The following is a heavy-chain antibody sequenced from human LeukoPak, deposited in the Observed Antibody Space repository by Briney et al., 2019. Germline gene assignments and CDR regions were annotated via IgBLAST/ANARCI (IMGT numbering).Heavy chain of an antibody. V-gene: IGHV3-30*02. CDR1: GFTFSSYS. D-gene: IGHD2-15*01. CDR2: IRYDGSNK. CDR3: AKGSFVVVAALGLDY. J-gene: IGHJ4*02. Sequence: GGSLRLSCAASGFTFSSYSMNWVRQAPGKGLEWVAFIRYDGSNKYYADSVKGRFTISRDNSKNTLYLQMNSLRAEDTAVYYCAKGSFVVVAALGLDYWGQGTLVTVSS.